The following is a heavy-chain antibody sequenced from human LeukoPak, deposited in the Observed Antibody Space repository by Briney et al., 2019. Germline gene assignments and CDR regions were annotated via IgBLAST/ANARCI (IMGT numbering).Heavy chain of an antibody. CDR3: AKDTNSGYDYGWFDP. Sequence: PGGSLRLSCAASGFTFSSYWMHWVRQAPGKGLVWVSRINSDGSSTSYADSVKGRFTISRDNAKNTLYLQMNSLRAEDTAVYYCAKDTNSGYDYGWFDPWGQGTLVTVSS. V-gene: IGHV3-74*01. D-gene: IGHD5-12*01. J-gene: IGHJ5*02. CDR1: GFTFSSYW. CDR2: INSDGSST.